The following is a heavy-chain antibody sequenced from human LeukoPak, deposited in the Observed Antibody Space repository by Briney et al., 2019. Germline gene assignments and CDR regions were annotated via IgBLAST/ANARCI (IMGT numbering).Heavy chain of an antibody. J-gene: IGHJ4*02. V-gene: IGHV4-31*03. CDR3: ARYYYDSSGYYYYFDY. CDR1: GGSISSGGYY. Sequence: SETLPLTCTVSGGSISSGGYYWSWIRQHPGKGLEWIGYIYYSGSTYYNPSLKSRVTISVDTSKNQFSLKLSSVTAADTAVYYCARYYYDSSGYYYYFDYWGQGTLVTVSS. D-gene: IGHD3-22*01. CDR2: IYYSGST.